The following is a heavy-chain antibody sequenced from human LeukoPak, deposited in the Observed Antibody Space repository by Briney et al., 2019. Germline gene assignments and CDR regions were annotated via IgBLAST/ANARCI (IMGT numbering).Heavy chain of an antibody. J-gene: IGHJ4*02. CDR2: ITSGSTTT. CDR1: GFTFSSYS. V-gene: IGHV3-48*02. Sequence: GGSLRLSCAASGFTFSSYSMNWVRQASGKGLEWVSYITSGSTTTKYADSVKGRFTISRDNAKNSLYLQMNSLRDEDTAVYYCARDRGSSGWFLYYDHWGQGTLVTVSS. CDR3: ARDRGSSGWFLYYDH. D-gene: IGHD6-19*01.